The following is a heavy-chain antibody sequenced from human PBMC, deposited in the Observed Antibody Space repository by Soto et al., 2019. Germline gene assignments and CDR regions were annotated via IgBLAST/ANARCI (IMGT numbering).Heavy chain of an antibody. CDR1: GGSIISYY. Sequence: SETLSLTCTVSGGSIISYYWSWIRQPAGKGLEWIGRIYTSGSTHYNPSLKSRGTLSVDTSKNQFSLKLTSVTAADTAVYFCAGDQGYYYSGTDVWGQGTTVTVSS. CDR3: AGDQGYYYSGTDV. J-gene: IGHJ6*02. CDR2: IYTSGST. V-gene: IGHV4-4*07.